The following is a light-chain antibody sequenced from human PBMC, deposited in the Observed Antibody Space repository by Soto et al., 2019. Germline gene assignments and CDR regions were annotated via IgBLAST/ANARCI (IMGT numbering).Light chain of an antibody. Sequence: EIVLTQSPATLSLSPGERATLSCRASQSVSRYLAWYQQKPGQAPRLLMYDTSIRATGTPARFSGSGSGTDFTLTISSLEPEDFAAYYCQQRSYWITFGQGTRLQIK. J-gene: IGKJ5*01. CDR3: QQRSYWIT. CDR1: QSVSRY. V-gene: IGKV3-11*01. CDR2: DTS.